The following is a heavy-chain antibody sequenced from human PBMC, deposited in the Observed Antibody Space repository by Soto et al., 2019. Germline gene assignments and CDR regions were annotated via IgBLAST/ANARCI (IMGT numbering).Heavy chain of an antibody. D-gene: IGHD3-16*01. V-gene: IGHV3-23*01. J-gene: IGHJ4*02. CDR2: ISGSGGST. CDR3: AKDLLAVMLPTDY. Sequence: GESLKISCAASGFTFSSYAMSWVRQAPGKGLEWVSAISGSGGSTYYADSVKGRFTISRDNSKNSLYLQMNSLRAEDTAVYYCAKDLLAVMLPTDYWGQGTLVTVSS. CDR1: GFTFSSYA.